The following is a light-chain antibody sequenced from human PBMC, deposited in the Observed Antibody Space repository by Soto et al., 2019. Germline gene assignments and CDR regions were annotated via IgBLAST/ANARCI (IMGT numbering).Light chain of an antibody. CDR2: KAS. Sequence: DIQMTQSPSTLSASVGDRVTITCRASQSIRTWLAWYQQKPGEAPKLLIYKASTLNSAVPSRFSGSGSGTEFTLTVSSLQPDDFASYYCQHYHSYRYSFGQGTQLEIK. CDR3: QHYHSYRYS. V-gene: IGKV1-5*03. J-gene: IGKJ2*03. CDR1: QSIRTW.